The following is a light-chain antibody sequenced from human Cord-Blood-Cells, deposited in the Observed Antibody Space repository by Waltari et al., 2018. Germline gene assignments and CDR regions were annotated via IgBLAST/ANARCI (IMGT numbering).Light chain of an antibody. CDR3: AAWDDSLSGWV. J-gene: IGLJ3*02. CDR1: SSNIGSKY. Sequence: QSVLTQPPSASGTPGQRVTISCSGSSSNIGSKYVYWYPQLPGTAPKLLIYRNNQRPSGVPDRFSGSKSGTSASLAISGLRSEDEADYYCAAWDDSLSGWVFGGGTKLTVL. V-gene: IGLV1-47*01. CDR2: RNN.